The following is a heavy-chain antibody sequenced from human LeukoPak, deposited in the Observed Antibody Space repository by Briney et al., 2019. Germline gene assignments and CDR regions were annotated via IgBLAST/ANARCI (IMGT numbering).Heavy chain of an antibody. Sequence: GGSLRPSCAASGFTSSAYSMNWVRQAPGRGLEWLSYISTSGTTIFYADSLRGRFTISRDNAKNTLYLQMNSLRVEDTAVYYCTKARGAGSHDDFDYWGKGTLVTVSS. CDR1: GFTSSAYS. V-gene: IGHV3-48*01. CDR3: TKARGAGSHDDFDY. J-gene: IGHJ4*02. D-gene: IGHD1-26*01. CDR2: ISTSGTTI.